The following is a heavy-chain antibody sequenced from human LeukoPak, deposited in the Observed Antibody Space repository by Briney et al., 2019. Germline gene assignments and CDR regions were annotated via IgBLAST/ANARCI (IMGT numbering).Heavy chain of an antibody. CDR3: ARRPGRAFDI. CDR1: GYXFSTYW. J-gene: IGHJ3*02. V-gene: IGHV5-51*03. CDR2: IYPGDSDT. D-gene: IGHD1-14*01. Sequence: PGESLKISCRGSGYXFSTYWIGWVRQMPGKGLEWMGIIYPGDSDTRYSPSFQGQVTISADKSISTAYLQWSSLKASDTAIYYCARRPGRAFDIWGQGTTVTVSS.